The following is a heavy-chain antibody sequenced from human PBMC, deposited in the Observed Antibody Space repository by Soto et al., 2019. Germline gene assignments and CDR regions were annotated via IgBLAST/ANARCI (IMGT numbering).Heavy chain of an antibody. D-gene: IGHD6-19*01. CDR3: TRDRESGLYNSLAY. CDR2: INGGGGTP. J-gene: IGHJ4*02. Sequence: QVQLVQSGAEVRKPGASVKVSCMASGYTFSDYYIHWVRQAPGQGLEWMGVINGGGGTPRSAHKIQGRVTMTRDTSTGTVYMELSRLPSEDTAVYYCTRDRESGLYNSLAYWGQGTLV. CDR1: GYTFSDYY. V-gene: IGHV1-46*01.